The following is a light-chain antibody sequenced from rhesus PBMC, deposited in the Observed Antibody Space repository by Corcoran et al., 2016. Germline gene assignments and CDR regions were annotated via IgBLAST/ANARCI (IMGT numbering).Light chain of an antibody. J-gene: IGKJ3*01. V-gene: IGKV1S8*01. Sequence: DIQMTQSPSALSASVGDRVTISCRASQNIYRDLAWYQQKPGKAPKLLIYAASSLQTGVPPRFSGTGSGTDFTLTISSLQSEDFATYYCQHYYDSPFTFGPGTKLDLK. CDR1: QNIYRD. CDR3: QHYYDSPFT. CDR2: AAS.